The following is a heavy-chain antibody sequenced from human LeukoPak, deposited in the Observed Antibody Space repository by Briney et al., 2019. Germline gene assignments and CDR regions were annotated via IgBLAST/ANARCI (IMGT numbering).Heavy chain of an antibody. J-gene: IGHJ4*02. V-gene: IGHV4-34*01. CDR3: ARCYGPTVSSPRADY. CDR1: GGSFSAYY. Sequence: PSETLSLTSAVYGGSFSAYYWSWIPPAPGKGLEWSGEINHSGGTTYNPSLKSRVTISVDTSKNQFSLKPSSVTAADTAMYYCARCYGPTVSSPRADYWGQGTLVTVSS. CDR2: INHSGGT. D-gene: IGHD4-17*01.